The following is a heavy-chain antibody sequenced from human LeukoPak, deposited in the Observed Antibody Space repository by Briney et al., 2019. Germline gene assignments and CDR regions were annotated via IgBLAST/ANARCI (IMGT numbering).Heavy chain of an antibody. J-gene: IGHJ4*02. Sequence: GRSLRLSCAASGFTFSSYAMHWVRQAPGKGLEWVAVISYDGSNKYYADSVKGRFTISRDNSKNTLYLQMNSLRAEDTAVYYCAKDELPSGGAASAFDYWGQGTLVTVSS. CDR1: GFTFSSYA. D-gene: IGHD6-25*01. CDR3: AKDELPSGGAASAFDY. CDR2: ISYDGSNK. V-gene: IGHV3-30*04.